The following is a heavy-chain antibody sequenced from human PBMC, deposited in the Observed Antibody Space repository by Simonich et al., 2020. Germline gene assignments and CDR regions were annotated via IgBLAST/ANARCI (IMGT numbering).Heavy chain of an antibody. CDR2: IWYDGSNK. J-gene: IGHJ4*02. Sequence: QVQLVESGGGVVQPGRSLRLSCAASGFTFSRYGMHWVRQAPGKGVEWVAVIWYDGSNKYYADSVKGRFTISRDNSKNTRYLQMNSLRAEDTAVYYCARDRDSGSYFDYWGQGTLVTVSS. D-gene: IGHD1-26*01. V-gene: IGHV3-33*01. CDR3: ARDRDSGSYFDY. CDR1: GFTFSRYG.